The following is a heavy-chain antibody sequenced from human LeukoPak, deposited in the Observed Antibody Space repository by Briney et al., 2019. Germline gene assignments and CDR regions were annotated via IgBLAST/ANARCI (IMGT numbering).Heavy chain of an antibody. CDR3: VRGNYDNRGYSNAFDI. Sequence: SETLSLTCTVSGVSLSSSYWSWIRQPPGKRLEWIGYIYYNGNTDSNPSLKSRVTISADTSKNQFSLKLSSVTAADTAVYYCVRGNYDNRGYSNAFDIWGQGAMVTVSS. J-gene: IGHJ3*02. CDR1: GVSLSSSY. CDR2: IYYNGNT. D-gene: IGHD3-22*01. V-gene: IGHV4-59*01.